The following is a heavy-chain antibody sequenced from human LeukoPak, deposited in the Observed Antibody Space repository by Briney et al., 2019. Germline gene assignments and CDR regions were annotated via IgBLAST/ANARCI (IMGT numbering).Heavy chain of an antibody. J-gene: IGHJ4*02. V-gene: IGHV4-38-2*02. CDR2: IYHSGST. CDR3: ARVRGYCSSTICYRYYFDY. D-gene: IGHD2-2*01. Sequence: SEPLSLTCTVSDYSISSGYYWGWIRQPPGKGLEWIGTIYHSGSTYYNPSLKSRVTISVDTSKNQFSLKLTSVTAADTAVYYYARVRGYCSSTICYRYYFDYWGQGTLVTVSS. CDR1: DYSISSGYY.